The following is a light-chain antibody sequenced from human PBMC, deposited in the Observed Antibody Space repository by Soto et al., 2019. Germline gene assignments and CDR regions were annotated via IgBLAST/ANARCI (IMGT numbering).Light chain of an antibody. J-gene: IGLJ2*01. Sequence: QSVLTQPTSASGTPGQRVTISCSGSSSNIGSNTVNWYQPLPGTAPKLLIYSNNQRPSGVPDRFSGSKSGTSASLAISGLQSEDEADYYCAAWDDSLNAVVFGGGTKLTVL. CDR3: AAWDDSLNAVV. CDR1: SSNIGSNT. CDR2: SNN. V-gene: IGLV1-44*01.